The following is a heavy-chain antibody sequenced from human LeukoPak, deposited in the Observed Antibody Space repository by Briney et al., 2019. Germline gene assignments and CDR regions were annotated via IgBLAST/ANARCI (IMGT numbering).Heavy chain of an antibody. J-gene: IGHJ4*02. Sequence: GGSLRLSCAASGFTFSDYYMSWIRQAPGKGLEWVSYISSSSSYTNYADSVKGRFTISRDNSKNSLYLQMNSLRTEDTALYYCAKDISYYDSSGYPDYWGQGTLVTVSS. V-gene: IGHV3-11*05. CDR1: GFTFSDYY. CDR3: AKDISYYDSSGYPDY. CDR2: ISSSSSYT. D-gene: IGHD3-22*01.